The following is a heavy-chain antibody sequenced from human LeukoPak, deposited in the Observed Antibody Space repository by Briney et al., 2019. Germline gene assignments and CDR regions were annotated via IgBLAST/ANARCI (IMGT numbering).Heavy chain of an antibody. CDR3: VRDVYSGSWGY. J-gene: IGHJ4*02. D-gene: IGHD1-26*01. CDR1: GGSFSGYY. CDR2: IYHSGST. V-gene: IGHV4-38-2*02. Sequence: SDTLSLTCAVYGGSFSGYYWGWIRQPPGKGLEWIGSIYHSGSTYYSPSLKSRVTISVDTSRNQFSLKLRSVTAADTAVYYCVRDVYSGSWGYWSQGTLVSVSS.